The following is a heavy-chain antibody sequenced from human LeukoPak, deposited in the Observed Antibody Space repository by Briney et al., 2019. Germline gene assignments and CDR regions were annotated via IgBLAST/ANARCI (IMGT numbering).Heavy chain of an antibody. Sequence: SETLSLTCTVSGGSISSGDYYWSWIRQPPGKGLEWIGYIYYSGSTYYNPSLMSRVTISVDTSKNQFSLKLSSVTAADTAVYYCARALDYYDSSEKGAFDIWGQGTMVTVSS. CDR3: ARALDYYDSSEKGAFDI. D-gene: IGHD3-22*01. CDR1: GGSISSGDYY. V-gene: IGHV4-30-4*01. CDR2: IYYSGST. J-gene: IGHJ3*02.